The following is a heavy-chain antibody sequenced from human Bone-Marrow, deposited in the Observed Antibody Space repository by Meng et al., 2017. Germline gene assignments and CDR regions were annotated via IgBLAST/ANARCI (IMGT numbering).Heavy chain of an antibody. CDR1: GGSISSYY. Sequence: LQQSGPGLVMPSGTLSLTCTVSGGSISSYYWSWIRQPPGKGLEWIGYIYYSGSTNYNPSLKSRVTISVDTSKNQFSLKLSSVTAADTAVYYCASLDYGDYGYFDYWGQGTLVTVSS. CDR3: ASLDYGDYGYFDY. CDR2: IYYSGST. D-gene: IGHD4-17*01. J-gene: IGHJ4*02. V-gene: IGHV4-59*01.